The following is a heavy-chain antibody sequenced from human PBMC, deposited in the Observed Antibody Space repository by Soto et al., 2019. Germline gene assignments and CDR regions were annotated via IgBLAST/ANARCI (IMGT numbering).Heavy chain of an antibody. CDR2: IRSKANSYAT. J-gene: IGHJ3*02. CDR3: SRLEGIAVAGTSFDI. Sequence: GGSLRLSCAASGFAFSGSAMHWVRQTSGKGLEWVGRIRSKANSYATAYAASVKGRFTITRDDSKNTAYLQMNSLKTEDTAVYYCSRLEGIAVAGTSFDIWGQGTMVTVSS. V-gene: IGHV3-73*01. D-gene: IGHD6-19*01. CDR1: GFAFSGSA.